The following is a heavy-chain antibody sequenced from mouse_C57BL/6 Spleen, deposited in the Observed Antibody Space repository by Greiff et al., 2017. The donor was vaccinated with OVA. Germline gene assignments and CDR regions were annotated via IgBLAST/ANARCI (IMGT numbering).Heavy chain of an antibody. Sequence: EVQGVESGGGLVKPGGSLKLSCAASGFTFSSYAMSWVRQTPEKRLEWVATISDGGSYTYYPDNVKGRFTISRDNAKNNLYLQMSHLKSEDTAMYYCVTTVVAFDYWGQGTTLTVSS. CDR2: ISDGGSYT. CDR1: GFTFSSYA. J-gene: IGHJ2*01. D-gene: IGHD1-1*01. CDR3: VTTVVAFDY. V-gene: IGHV5-4*01.